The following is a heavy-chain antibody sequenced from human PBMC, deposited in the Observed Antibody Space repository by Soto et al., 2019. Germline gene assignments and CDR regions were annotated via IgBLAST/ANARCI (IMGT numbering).Heavy chain of an antibody. D-gene: IGHD1-7*01. CDR3: AKVVGLDLQRDFYFDY. J-gene: IGHJ4*02. CDR2: MSGSGDST. V-gene: IGHV3-23*01. CDR1: RFTLSIYA. Sequence: EVQLLESGGRLVQPGGSLRLSCAASRFTLSIYAMSWVRQAPGKGLEWVSGMSGSGDSTYYADSVKGRFTISRDNSKNTLFLQVDSLRADDTAVYYFAKVVGLDLQRDFYFDYGGQGTLVTVSS.